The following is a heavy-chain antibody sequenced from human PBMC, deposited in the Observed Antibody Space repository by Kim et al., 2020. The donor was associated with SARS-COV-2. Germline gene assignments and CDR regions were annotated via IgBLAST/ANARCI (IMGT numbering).Heavy chain of an antibody. CDR2: ISGSGDRT. CDR3: AKDKVSSYYYSYYGLDV. CDR1: GFTFSSYA. Sequence: GGSLRLSCAASGFTFSSYAMNWVRQAPGKGLEWVSAISGSGDRTYYADSVKGRFTISRNNSKNTLYLQMNSLRAGDTAVYFCAKDKVSSYYYSYYGLDVWGQGTTVTVSS. J-gene: IGHJ6*02. D-gene: IGHD6-13*01. V-gene: IGHV3-23*01.